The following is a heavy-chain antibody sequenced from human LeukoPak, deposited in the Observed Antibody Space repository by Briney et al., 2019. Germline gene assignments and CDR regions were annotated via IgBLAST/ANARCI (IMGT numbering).Heavy chain of an antibody. CDR3: ARALGYGSGSYLLTIY. J-gene: IGHJ4*02. CDR1: GYTFTSYA. V-gene: IGHV1-2*06. D-gene: IGHD3-10*01. Sequence: GASVKVSCKASGYTFTSYAMHWVRQAPGQGLEWMGRINPNSGNTNFAQKFQGRVTMTRDTSISTAYMELSRLRSDDTAVYYCARALGYGSGSYLLTIYWGQGTLVTVSS. CDR2: INPNSGNT.